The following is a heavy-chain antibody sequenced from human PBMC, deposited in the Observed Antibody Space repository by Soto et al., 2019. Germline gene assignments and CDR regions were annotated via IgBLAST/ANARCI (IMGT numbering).Heavy chain of an antibody. Sequence: SETLSLTCAVYGGSFSDYHGAWNWQSPGKWREWIGESGHSGSTKYNPSHKSRVSLGVDTSKNQFSLKLSSKTAAVTPVYYAARGHSVETPPGGKFYFCSYGMDVWGQGTTVTVSS. J-gene: IGHJ6*02. CDR3: ARGHSVETPPGGKFYFCSYGMDV. D-gene: IGHD5-18*01. CDR2: SGHSGST. V-gene: IGHV4-34*01. CDR1: GGSFSDYH.